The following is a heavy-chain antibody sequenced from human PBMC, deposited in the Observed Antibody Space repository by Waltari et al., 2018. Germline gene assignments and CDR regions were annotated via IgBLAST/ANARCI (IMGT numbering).Heavy chain of an antibody. D-gene: IGHD2-8*01. CDR1: GYTFTSYD. CDR3: ARAPSVLMVYASDY. CDR2: MNPNSGNT. J-gene: IGHJ4*02. V-gene: IGHV1-8*01. Sequence: QVQLVQSGAEVKKPGASVRVPCRASGYTFTSYDINWVRQATGQGLEWMGWMNPNSGNTGYAQKFLGRVTMTRNTSISTAYMDLSSLRSEDTAVYYCARAPSVLMVYASDYWGQGTLVTVSS.